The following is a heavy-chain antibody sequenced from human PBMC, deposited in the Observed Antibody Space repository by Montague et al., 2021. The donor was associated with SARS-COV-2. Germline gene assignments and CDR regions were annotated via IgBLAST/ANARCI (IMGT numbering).Heavy chain of an antibody. CDR1: GGSISSYY. D-gene: IGHD1-26*01. Sequence: SETRSLTCTVSGGSISSYYWSWIRQPPGKGLEWIGYIYYSGSTNYNPSLKSRITISLGTSKNQFSLKLSSVTAADTAVYYCARGSVGGYYFDYWGQGTLVTVSS. V-gene: IGHV4-59*13. J-gene: IGHJ4*02. CDR2: IYYSGST. CDR3: ARGSVGGYYFDY.